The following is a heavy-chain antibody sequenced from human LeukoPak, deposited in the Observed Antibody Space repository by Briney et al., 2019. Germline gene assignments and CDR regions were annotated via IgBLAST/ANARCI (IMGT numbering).Heavy chain of an antibody. Sequence: PSETLSLTCTVSGGSISSSSYYWGWIRQPPGTGLEWIGSIYYSGSTYYNPSLKSRVTISVDTSKNQFSLKLSSVTAADTAVYYCARHARILSPVDYWGQGTLVTVSS. CDR1: GGSISSSSYY. D-gene: IGHD1-14*01. CDR2: IYYSGST. J-gene: IGHJ4*02. CDR3: ARHARILSPVDY. V-gene: IGHV4-39*01.